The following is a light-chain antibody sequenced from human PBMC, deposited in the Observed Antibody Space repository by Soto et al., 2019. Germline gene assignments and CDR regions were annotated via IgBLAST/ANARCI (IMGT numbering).Light chain of an antibody. V-gene: IGKV1-5*03. J-gene: IGKJ1*01. CDR3: QQYDDYPWT. Sequence: DIQMTQSPSTLSASVGDRVTITCRASQSISSWLAWYQQKPGKAPKLLIYKASNLESGVPSRFSGSGSGTEFTLTISSLQPDDCATYYCQQYDDYPWTFGPGTKVDI. CDR1: QSISSW. CDR2: KAS.